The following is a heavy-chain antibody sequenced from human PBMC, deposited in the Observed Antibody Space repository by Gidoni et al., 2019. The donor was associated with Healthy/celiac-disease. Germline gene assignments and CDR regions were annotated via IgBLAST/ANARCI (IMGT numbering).Heavy chain of an antibody. CDR2: ISSSSSYI. D-gene: IGHD5-12*01. CDR3: ARLWSGYSGYDWNDY. CDR1: GFTFSSYS. J-gene: IGHJ4*02. V-gene: IGHV3-21*01. Sequence: EVQLVESGGGLVKPGGSLRLSCAASGFTFSSYSMNWVRQAPGKGLEWVSSISSSSSYIYYADSVKGRFTISRDNAKNSLYLQMNSLRAEDTAVYYCARLWSGYSGYDWNDYWGQGTLVTVSS.